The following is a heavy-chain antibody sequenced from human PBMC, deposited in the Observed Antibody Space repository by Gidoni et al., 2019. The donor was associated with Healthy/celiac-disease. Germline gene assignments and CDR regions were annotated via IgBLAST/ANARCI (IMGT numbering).Heavy chain of an antibody. Sequence: QLQLQESGPGLVKPSETLSLTCTVSGGSISSSSYYWGWIRQPPGKGLEWIGSIYYSGSTYYNPSLKSRVTISVDTSKNQFSLKLSSVTAADTAVYYCARNGLSSPGFDYWGQGTLVTVSS. CDR1: GGSISSSSYY. J-gene: IGHJ4*02. V-gene: IGHV4-39*01. CDR3: ARNGLSSPGFDY. CDR2: IYYSGST. D-gene: IGHD2-2*01.